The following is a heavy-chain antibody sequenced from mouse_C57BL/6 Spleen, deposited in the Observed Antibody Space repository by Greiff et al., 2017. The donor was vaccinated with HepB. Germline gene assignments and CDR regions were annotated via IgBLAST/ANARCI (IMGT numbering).Heavy chain of an antibody. V-gene: IGHV5-17*01. Sequence: EVKLVESGGGLVKPGGSLKLSCAASGFTFSDYGMHWVRQAPEKGLEWVAYISSGSSTIYYADTVKGRFTISRDNAKNTLFLQMTSLRSEDTAMYYCARPEGNYGGAMDYWGQGTSVTVSS. J-gene: IGHJ4*01. CDR1: GFTFSDYG. D-gene: IGHD2-1*01. CDR3: ARPEGNYGGAMDY. CDR2: ISSGSSTI.